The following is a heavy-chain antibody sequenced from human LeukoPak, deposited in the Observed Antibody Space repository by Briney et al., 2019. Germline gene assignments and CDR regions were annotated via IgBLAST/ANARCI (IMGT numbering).Heavy chain of an antibody. D-gene: IGHD2-8*02. Sequence: GASVKVFCRTSGYTFTNYDINWVRQATGQGLEWMGWMNPNSGNTGYAQKFQGRVTMTRNTAISTAYMELSGLRSEDTAVYYCARGKQNIVLRFYYMDVWGKGTTVTVSS. CDR3: ARGKQNIVLRFYYMDV. J-gene: IGHJ6*03. CDR2: MNPNSGNT. CDR1: GYTFTNYD. V-gene: IGHV1-8*01.